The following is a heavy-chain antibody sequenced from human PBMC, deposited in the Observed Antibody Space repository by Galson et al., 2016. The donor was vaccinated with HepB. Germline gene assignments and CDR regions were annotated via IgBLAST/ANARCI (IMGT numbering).Heavy chain of an antibody. CDR2: INSSSGTR. Sequence: SLRLSCAASGFTFSTYGMNWVRQAPGKGLEWVSYINSSSGTRYYADSVKGRFTISSDNAKNSLYLQMNSLRVEDTAVYYCARGGLTPIVVAIWGQGTFVTVSS. D-gene: IGHD3-22*01. J-gene: IGHJ4*02. CDR1: GFTFSTYG. V-gene: IGHV3-48*01. CDR3: ARGGLTPIVVAI.